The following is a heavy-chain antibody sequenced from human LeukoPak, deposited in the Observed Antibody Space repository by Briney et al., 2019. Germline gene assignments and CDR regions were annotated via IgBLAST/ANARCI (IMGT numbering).Heavy chain of an antibody. D-gene: IGHD6-13*01. J-gene: IGHJ6*02. CDR1: GFTFSSYA. CDR2: ISGSGGST. Sequence: GGSLRLSCAASGFTFSSYAMSWVRQAPGKGLEWVSAISGSGGSTYYADSVKGRFTISRDNSKNTLYLQMNSLRAEDTAVYYCAKDGGSSSWYDYYYCGMDVWGQGTTVTVSS. CDR3: AKDGGSSSWYDYYYCGMDV. V-gene: IGHV3-23*01.